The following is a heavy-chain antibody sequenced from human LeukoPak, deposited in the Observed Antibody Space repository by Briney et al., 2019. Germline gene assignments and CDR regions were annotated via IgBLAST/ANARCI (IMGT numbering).Heavy chain of an antibody. CDR1: GYTFTGYY. J-gene: IGHJ4*02. CDR2: INPSGGST. D-gene: IGHD3-22*01. CDR3: ARAEAGHYYDSSGYYGHY. Sequence: ASVKVSCKASGYTFTGYYMHWVRQAPGQGLEWMGIINPSGGSTSYAQKFQGRVTMTRDTSTSTVYMELSSLRSEDTAVYYCARAEAGHYYDSSGYYGHYWGQGTLVTVSS. V-gene: IGHV1-46*01.